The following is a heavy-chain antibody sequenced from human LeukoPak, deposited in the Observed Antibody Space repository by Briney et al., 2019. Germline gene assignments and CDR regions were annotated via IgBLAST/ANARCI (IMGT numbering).Heavy chain of an antibody. CDR3: ARGNTVTTPYYYYYYMDV. Sequence: SETLSLTCTVSGGSISSYYWSWIRQPAGKGLEWIGRIYTSGSTNYNPSLKSRVTISVGTSKNQFPLKLSSVTAADTAVYYCARGNTVTTPYYYYYYMDVWGKGTTVTVSS. CDR1: GGSISSYY. CDR2: IYTSGST. V-gene: IGHV4-4*07. D-gene: IGHD4-11*01. J-gene: IGHJ6*03.